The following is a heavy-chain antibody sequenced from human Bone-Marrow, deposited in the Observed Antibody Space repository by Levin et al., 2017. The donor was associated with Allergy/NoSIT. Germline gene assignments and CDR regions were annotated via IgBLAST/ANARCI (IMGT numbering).Heavy chain of an antibody. CDR2: IYHSGRT. V-gene: IGHV4-38-2*01. D-gene: IGHD3-16*02. J-gene: IGHJ4*02. CDR1: DFSIADGHY. CDR3: ARYSGSYPPFDY. Sequence: SETLSLTCAVSDFSIADGHYWAWIRQSPDKGLVWIGTIYHSGRTDYNPSFRNRVTISVDTSKNQFSLRLTSVTAADTAVYYCARYSGSYPPFDYWGQGALVSVSS.